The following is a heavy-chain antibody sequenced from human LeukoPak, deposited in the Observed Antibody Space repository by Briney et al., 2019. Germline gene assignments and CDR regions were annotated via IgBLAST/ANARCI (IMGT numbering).Heavy chain of an antibody. D-gene: IGHD1-1*01. CDR1: QFTFNGSW. CDR3: AIWTSGNY. CDR2: MDPTGSQK. V-gene: IGHV3-7*01. J-gene: IGHJ4*02. Sequence: GGSLRLSCADSQFTFNGSWMNWVSQAPGKGLEWVANMDPTGSQKRYVDSVRGRFTISKDNPGASLYLDMHSLRAEDTAIYYCAIWTSGNYWGQGTLVTVSS.